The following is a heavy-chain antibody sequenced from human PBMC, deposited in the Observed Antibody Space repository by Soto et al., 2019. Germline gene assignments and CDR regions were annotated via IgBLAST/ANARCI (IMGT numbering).Heavy chain of an antibody. V-gene: IGHV4-39*01. CDR1: GGSINSSDHF. J-gene: IGHJ5*02. CDR2: VYYTETT. Sequence: PSETLSLTCSLSGGSINSSDHFWGWIRQTPGKGLEWIGSVYYTETTYYNPSLKSPVTISVETSRNTFSLKVNSVTAADTGIYYCARQRVLSTNMFITSFDPWGEGTLGTV. D-gene: IGHD3-10*02. CDR3: ARQRVLSTNMFITSFDP.